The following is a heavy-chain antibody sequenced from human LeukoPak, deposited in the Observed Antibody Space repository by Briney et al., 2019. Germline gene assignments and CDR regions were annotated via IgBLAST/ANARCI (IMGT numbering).Heavy chain of an antibody. CDR1: GGSISSDGYS. CDR2: IYHSGTT. CDR3: VRGRYSSGWFKDKNWFDP. D-gene: IGHD6-19*01. J-gene: IGHJ5*02. Sequence: PSETLSLTCAVSGGSISSDGYSWSWIRQPPGKGLEWIAYIYHSGTTYYNPSLKSRATISVDTSKNQFSLKLSSVTAADTAVYYCVRGRYSSGWFKDKNWFDPWGQGIPVTVSS. V-gene: IGHV4-30-4*07.